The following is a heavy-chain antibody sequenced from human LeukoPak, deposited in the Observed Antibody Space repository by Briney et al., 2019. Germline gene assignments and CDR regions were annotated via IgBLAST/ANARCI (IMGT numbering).Heavy chain of an antibody. J-gene: IGHJ4*02. CDR3: VRAERTAITHDY. Sequence: ASVKVSCKASGYTFTNYGISWVRQAPGQGLEWMGWISAYNGHTNYVQKLQDRVTMTTDTSTNTAFMELRSLRSDDTAVYYCVRAERTAITHDYWGQGTLVTVSS. D-gene: IGHD5-18*01. V-gene: IGHV1-18*01. CDR1: GYTFTNYG. CDR2: ISAYNGHT.